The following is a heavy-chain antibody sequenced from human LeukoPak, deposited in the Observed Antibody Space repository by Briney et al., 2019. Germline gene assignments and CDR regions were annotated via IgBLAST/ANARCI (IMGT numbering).Heavy chain of an antibody. Sequence: GGSLRLSCAASGFTFSSYEMNWVRQAPGKGLEWVSYISSSGSTIYYADSVKGRFTISRDNAKNSLYLQMSSLGAEDTAVYYCARENEEGFDYWGQGTLVTVSS. V-gene: IGHV3-48*03. D-gene: IGHD1-1*01. CDR2: ISSSGSTI. CDR3: ARENEEGFDY. CDR1: GFTFSSYE. J-gene: IGHJ4*02.